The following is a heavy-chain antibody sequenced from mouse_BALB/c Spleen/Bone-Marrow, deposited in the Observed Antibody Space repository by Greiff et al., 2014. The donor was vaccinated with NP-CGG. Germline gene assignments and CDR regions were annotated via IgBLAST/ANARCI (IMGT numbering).Heavy chain of an antibody. CDR1: GYTFTSYW. J-gene: IGHJ3*01. D-gene: IGHD1-2*01. V-gene: IGHV1S81*02. CDR2: INPSNGRT. Sequence: VKLQESGAELVKSGASVKLSCKASGYTFTSYWMHWVKQRPGQGLEWIGEINPSNGRTNYNEKFKSKATLTVDKSSSTAYMQLSSLTSEDSAVYYCARYATATYWFAYWGQGTLVTVSA. CDR3: ARYATATYWFAY.